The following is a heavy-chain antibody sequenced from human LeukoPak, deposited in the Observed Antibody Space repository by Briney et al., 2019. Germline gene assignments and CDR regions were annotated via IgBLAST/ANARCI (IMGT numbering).Heavy chain of an antibody. CDR1: GGSISSYY. CDR2: IYTSGST. V-gene: IGHV4-4*07. CDR3: ARVYYDSSGYYYYPQAFDY. Sequence: SETLSLTCTVSGGSISSYYWSWIRQPAGKGLEWIGRIYTSGSTNYNPSLKSRVTMSVDTSKNQSSLKLSSVTAADTAVYYCARVYYDSSGYYYYPQAFDYWGQGTLVTVSS. D-gene: IGHD3-22*01. J-gene: IGHJ4*02.